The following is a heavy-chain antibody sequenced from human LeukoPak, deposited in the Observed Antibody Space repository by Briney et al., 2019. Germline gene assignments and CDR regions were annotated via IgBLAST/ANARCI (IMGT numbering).Heavy chain of an antibody. CDR1: GGSISSYY. CDR3: ARGNYDFWSGYYYYYMDV. V-gene: IGHV4-59*01. J-gene: IGHJ6*03. D-gene: IGHD3-3*01. CDR2: IYYSGST. Sequence: SETLSLTCTVSGGSISSYYWSWIRQPPGKGLEWIGYIYYSGSTNYNPSLKSRVTISVDTSKNQFSLKLSSVTAADTAVYYCARGNYDFWSGYYYYYMDVWGKGTTVTVSS.